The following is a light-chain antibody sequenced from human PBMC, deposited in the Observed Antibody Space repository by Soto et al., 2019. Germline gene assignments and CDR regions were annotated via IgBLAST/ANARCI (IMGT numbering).Light chain of an antibody. CDR2: GAS. CDR3: QQYGRSPDT. CDR1: QSVSSSY. Sequence: EIVLTQSPGTLSLSPGERATLSCRASQSVSSSYLAWYQQKPGQAPRLLIYGASSRATGIPDRFSGSGSGTDFTLTISRLEPADFAVYYCQQYGRSPDTFGQGTKLEIK. J-gene: IGKJ2*01. V-gene: IGKV3-20*01.